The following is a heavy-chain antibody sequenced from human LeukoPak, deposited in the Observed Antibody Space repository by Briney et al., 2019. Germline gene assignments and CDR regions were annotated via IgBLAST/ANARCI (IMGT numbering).Heavy chain of an antibody. J-gene: IGHJ4*02. Sequence: PGRSLRLSCAASGFTFDDYAMHWVRQAPGKGLEWVSGISWNSGSIVYADSVKGRFTISRDNAKNSLYLQMNSLRAEDTALYYCAKAGGGYYDSSGYLDYWGQGTLVTVSS. D-gene: IGHD3-22*01. CDR2: ISWNSGSI. V-gene: IGHV3-9*01. CDR3: AKAGGGYYDSSGYLDY. CDR1: GFTFDDYA.